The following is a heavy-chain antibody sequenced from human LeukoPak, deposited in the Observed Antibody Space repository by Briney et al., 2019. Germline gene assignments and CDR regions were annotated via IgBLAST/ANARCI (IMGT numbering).Heavy chain of an antibody. J-gene: IGHJ6*03. Sequence: GGSLRLSCAASGFTFNTYGMSWVRQAPGKGLEWVSSINNRGGSTYYADSVKGRFTISRDNSKNTLSLQMNSLRAEDTAVYYCAKKGRDWLRVYYYYMDVGGKGPTVTFS. D-gene: IGHD3-9*01. V-gene: IGHV3-23*01. CDR1: GFTFNTYG. CDR2: INNRGGST. CDR3: AKKGRDWLRVYYYYMDV.